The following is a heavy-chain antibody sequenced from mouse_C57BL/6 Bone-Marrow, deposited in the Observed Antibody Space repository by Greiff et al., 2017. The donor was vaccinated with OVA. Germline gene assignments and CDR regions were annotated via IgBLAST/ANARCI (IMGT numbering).Heavy chain of an antibody. V-gene: IGHV1-59*01. CDR2: IDPSDSYT. Sequence: QVQLQQPGAELVRPGTSVKLSCKASGYTFTSYWMHWVKQRPGQGLEWIGVIDPSDSYTNYNHKFKGKATLTVDTSSSTAYMQLSSLTSEDSAVYYCARSHYYGSSYWGQGTLVTVSA. CDR3: ARSHYYGSSY. CDR1: GYTFTSYW. J-gene: IGHJ3*01. D-gene: IGHD1-1*01.